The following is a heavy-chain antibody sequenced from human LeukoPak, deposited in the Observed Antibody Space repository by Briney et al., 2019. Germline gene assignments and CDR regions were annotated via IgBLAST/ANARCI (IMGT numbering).Heavy chain of an antibody. CDR1: GFPFSSYG. CDR2: LWYDGTNE. CDR3: ARSMAVAGALTRYGMDV. J-gene: IGHJ6*02. V-gene: IGHV3-33*01. D-gene: IGHD6-19*01. Sequence: PGRSLRLSCAASGFPFSSYGMHWVRQAPGKGLEWVAVLWYDGTNEYYADSVKGRFTISRDNSKNTLYLQMNSLRAEDTAVYYCARSMAVAGALTRYGMDVWGQGTTVTVSS.